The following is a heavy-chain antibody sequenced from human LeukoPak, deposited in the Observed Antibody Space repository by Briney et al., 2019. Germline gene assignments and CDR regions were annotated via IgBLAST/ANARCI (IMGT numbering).Heavy chain of an antibody. Sequence: GGSLRLSCAASGFTVSSNYMNWVRQAPGKGLEWVSLISSGGTTYYTDSAKGRFTISRDNSKSTLYLQMNSLRADDTAVYYCARDPSPVYYASGSSKYYYYGMDVWGPGTTVTVSS. CDR3: ARDPSPVYYASGSSKYYYYGMDV. CDR1: GFTVSSNY. D-gene: IGHD3-10*01. CDR2: ISSGGTT. V-gene: IGHV3-66*01. J-gene: IGHJ6*02.